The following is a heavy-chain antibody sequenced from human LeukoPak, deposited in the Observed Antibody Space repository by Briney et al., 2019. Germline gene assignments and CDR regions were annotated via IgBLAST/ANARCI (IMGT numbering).Heavy chain of an antibody. CDR2: IYYSGST. V-gene: IGHV4-39*01. D-gene: IGHD3-22*01. Sequence: SETLSLTCTVSGGSISSNGYYWGWIRQPPGEGLEWVGSIYYSGSTYFNPSPKSRVTISVDTSKNQFSLKLSSMTAADTGVYYCASTDYYDSSGSTSPYYYYGMDVWGQGTTVTVSS. CDR1: GGSISSNGYY. CDR3: ASTDYYDSSGSTSPYYYYGMDV. J-gene: IGHJ6*02.